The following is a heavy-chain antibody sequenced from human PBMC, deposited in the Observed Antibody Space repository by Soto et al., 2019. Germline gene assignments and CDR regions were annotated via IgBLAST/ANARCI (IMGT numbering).Heavy chain of an antibody. J-gene: IGHJ4*02. CDR1: GYTFTNYY. D-gene: IGHD6-19*01. V-gene: IGHV1-46*01. CDR3: ARAGWYFDY. Sequence: QVQLVQSGAEVKKPGASVKVSCKASGYTFTNYYMHWVRQAPGQGLEWMGIINPSSGSTGYPQKFQGRVTMTRDTSTSTVYMELNSLRSEDTAVYYCARAGWYFDYWGQGTLVTVSS. CDR2: INPSSGST.